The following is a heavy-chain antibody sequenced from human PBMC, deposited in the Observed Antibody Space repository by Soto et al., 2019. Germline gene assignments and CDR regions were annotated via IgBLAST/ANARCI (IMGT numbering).Heavy chain of an antibody. CDR2: IYHSGST. J-gene: IGHJ4*02. V-gene: IGHV4-4*02. CDR1: GGSINSSNW. CDR3: ARVNWGPYSSGWSY. Sequence: SETLSLTCAVSGGSINSSNWWSWVRQPPGKGLEWIGEIYHSGSTNYNAPLKSRVTISVDKSKKQLSLKLSSVTAADTAVYYCARVNWGPYSSGWSYWGQGTLVTVSS. D-gene: IGHD6-19*01.